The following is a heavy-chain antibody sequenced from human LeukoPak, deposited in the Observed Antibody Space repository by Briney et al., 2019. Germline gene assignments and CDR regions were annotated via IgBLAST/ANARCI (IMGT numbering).Heavy chain of an antibody. CDR3: AKTIASLGSGARYFDP. J-gene: IGHJ5*02. Sequence: GESLKISCKASGYSFTNYWIAWVRQKPGKGLDWMGIMHPGESEINYSPSFEGQVTISADTSISTAYLEWYSLKASDSAIYYCAKTIASLGSGARYFDPWGQGTMITVSS. D-gene: IGHD5/OR15-5a*01. CDR1: GYSFTNYW. CDR2: MHPGESEI. V-gene: IGHV5-51*01.